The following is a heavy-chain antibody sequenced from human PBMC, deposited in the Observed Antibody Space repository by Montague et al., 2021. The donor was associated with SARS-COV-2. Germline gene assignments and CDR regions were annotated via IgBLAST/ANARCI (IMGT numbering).Heavy chain of an antibody. Sequence: SETLSLTCSVSGGSLSSFYWSWIRQPPGKGLEYIGYIHYSGSTNFSPSRNSRVSISLETSKNQFSLNLRSVTTADTAVYYCARVAELYVFSLYYYGLDVWGSGTLGTVSS. CDR3: ARVAELYVFSLYYYGLDV. J-gene: IGHJ6*04. CDR1: GGSLSSFY. V-gene: IGHV4-59*01. CDR2: IHYSGST. D-gene: IGHD3-10*01.